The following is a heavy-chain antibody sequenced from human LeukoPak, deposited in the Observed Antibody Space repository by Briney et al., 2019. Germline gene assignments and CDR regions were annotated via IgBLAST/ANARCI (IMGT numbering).Heavy chain of an antibody. CDR2: FDPEDGET. CDR1: GYTHTELS. Sequence: ASVKVSCKVSGYTHTELSMHWVRQAPGKGLEWMGGFDPEDGETIYAQKFQGRLTMTEDPSTYTAYMELSSLRSENTAVYYCATVTFERGYSYGFDYWGQGTLVTVSS. D-gene: IGHD5-18*01. CDR3: ATVTFERGYSYGFDY. J-gene: IGHJ4*02. V-gene: IGHV1-24*01.